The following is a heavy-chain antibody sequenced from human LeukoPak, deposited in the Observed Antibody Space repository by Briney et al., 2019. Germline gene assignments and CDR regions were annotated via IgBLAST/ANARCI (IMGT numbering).Heavy chain of an antibody. CDR2: TDSYGSEI. J-gene: IGHJ4*02. D-gene: IGHD3-16*01. V-gene: IGHV3-7*03. Sequence: GGSLRLSCTASGFTFSYYWMSWVRQAPGKGLEWVANTDSYGSEIYYVDSVKGRFTISRDNAKKSIYLGMNNLRVEDTAVYYCVRDDWGPAEGWGPGTLVTVSS. CDR3: VRDDWGPAEG. CDR1: GFTFSYYW.